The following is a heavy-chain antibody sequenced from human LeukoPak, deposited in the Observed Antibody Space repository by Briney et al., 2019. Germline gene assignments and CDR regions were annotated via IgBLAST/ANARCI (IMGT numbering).Heavy chain of an antibody. Sequence: PGGSLRLSCAASGFIFSIYAMSWVRHAPGKGLEWVSSVTNSGGSTYYADSVKGRFTISRDNAKNTLYVQMNSLRAGDTAVYYCSTGSGHAFDIWGRGTMVTVSS. CDR2: VTNSGGST. J-gene: IGHJ3*02. CDR1: GFIFSIYA. D-gene: IGHD3-10*01. CDR3: STGSGHAFDI. V-gene: IGHV3-23*01.